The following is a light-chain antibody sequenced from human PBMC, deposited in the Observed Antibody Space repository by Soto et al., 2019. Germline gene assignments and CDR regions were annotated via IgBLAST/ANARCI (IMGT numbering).Light chain of an antibody. Sequence: DIQMTQSPSTLSASVGDRVIITCRASQSISSWLAWYQQKPGKAPKLLIYDASSLESGVPSRFSGSGSGTEFTLTISSLEPEDFAVYYCQQYGRSPQAFGQGTKVDI. J-gene: IGKJ1*01. CDR1: QSISSW. CDR3: QQYGRSPQA. V-gene: IGKV1-5*01. CDR2: DAS.